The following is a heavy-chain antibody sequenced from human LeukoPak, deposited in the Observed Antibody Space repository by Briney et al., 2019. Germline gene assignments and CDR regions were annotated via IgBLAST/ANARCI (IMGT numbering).Heavy chain of an antibody. V-gene: IGHV4-39*01. Sequence: PSETLSLTCTVSGGSISSSNYYWGWIRQPPGKGLEWLGSIFYSGSTYYNPSLKSRVTISADTFKNQFSLKLDSVTAADTAAYYCARLQYRGYSYGLIDFWGQGALVTVSS. CDR1: GGSISSSNYY. J-gene: IGHJ4*02. CDR3: ARLQYRGYSYGLIDF. D-gene: IGHD5-18*01. CDR2: IFYSGST.